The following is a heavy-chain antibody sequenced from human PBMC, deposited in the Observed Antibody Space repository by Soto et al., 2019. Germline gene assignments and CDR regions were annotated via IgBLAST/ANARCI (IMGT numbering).Heavy chain of an antibody. CDR3: ARVRQMTFGGAPKGVRGAFDI. CDR2: IYYSGST. J-gene: IGHJ3*02. CDR1: GGSISSGGYY. Sequence: SETLSLTCTVSGGSISSGGYYWSWIRLHPGKGLEWIGYIYYSGSTYYNPSLKSRVTISVDTSKNQFSLKLSSVTAADTAVYYCARVRQMTFGGAPKGVRGAFDIWGQGTMVTVSS. D-gene: IGHD3-16*01. V-gene: IGHV4-31*03.